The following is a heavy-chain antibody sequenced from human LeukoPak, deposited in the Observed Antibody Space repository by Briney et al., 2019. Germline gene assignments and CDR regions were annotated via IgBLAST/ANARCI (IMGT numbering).Heavy chain of an antibody. V-gene: IGHV3-7*01. Sequence: GGSLRLSCAGSGFSFSDFWMTWVRQAPGKGLEWVANIRQDGGETYYVDSVKGRFTISRDNAKNSLYLQMNSLRAEDTAVYYCARALLAAVDYWGQGTLVTVSS. CDR3: ARALLAAVDY. CDR1: GFSFSDFW. J-gene: IGHJ4*02. CDR2: IRQDGGET. D-gene: IGHD6-13*01.